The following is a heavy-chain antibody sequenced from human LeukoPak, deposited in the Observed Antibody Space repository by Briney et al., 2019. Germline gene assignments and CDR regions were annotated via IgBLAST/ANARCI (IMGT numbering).Heavy chain of an antibody. Sequence: NTSETLSLTCAVYGGSFSGYYWSWIRQPPGKGLEWIGEINHSGNTKYNPSLKSRVTISVDTSKNQFSLKLSSVTAADTALYYCASLYYDILTGYHDYWGQGTLVSVSS. CDR1: GGSFSGYY. J-gene: IGHJ4*02. CDR3: ASLYYDILTGYHDY. V-gene: IGHV4-34*01. D-gene: IGHD3-9*01. CDR2: INHSGNT.